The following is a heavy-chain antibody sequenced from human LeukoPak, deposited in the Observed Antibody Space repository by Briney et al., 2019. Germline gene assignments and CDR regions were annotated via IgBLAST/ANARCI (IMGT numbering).Heavy chain of an antibody. CDR2: IYYSGST. D-gene: IGHD6-13*01. Sequence: SETLSLTCTVSDDSIYSYYWSWIRQPPGKGMEWIGYIYYSGSTNYNPSLKSRVTISLDTSKKDFSLRLNSVTAADTAIYYCARRVYGYSSWFFDFWGQGALVTVSS. V-gene: IGHV4-59*08. J-gene: IGHJ4*02. CDR1: DDSIYSYY. CDR3: ARRVYGYSSWFFDF.